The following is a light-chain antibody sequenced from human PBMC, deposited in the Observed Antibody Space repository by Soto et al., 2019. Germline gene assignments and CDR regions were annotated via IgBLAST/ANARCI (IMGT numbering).Light chain of an antibody. CDR2: GAS. Sequence: EIVMTQYPATLSVSPGERSTLSCMASQSVSSNLAWYQQKPGQAPRLLIYGASTRATGIQARFSGSGSGTEFTLTISSLQPEDFAVYYCQQYNNWPPWTFGQGTK. CDR1: QSVSSN. CDR3: QQYNNWPPWT. J-gene: IGKJ1*01. V-gene: IGKV3-15*01.